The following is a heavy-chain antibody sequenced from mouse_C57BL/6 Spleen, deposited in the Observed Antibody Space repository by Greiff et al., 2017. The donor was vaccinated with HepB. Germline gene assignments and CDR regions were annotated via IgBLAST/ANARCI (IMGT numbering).Heavy chain of an antibody. CDR3: ARGNYYGIDY. V-gene: IGHV5-17*01. CDR2: ISSGSSTI. J-gene: IGHJ2*01. CDR1: GFTFSDYG. D-gene: IGHD1-1*01. Sequence: EVQLVESGGGLVKPGGSLKLSCAASGFTFSDYGMHWVRQAPEKGLEWVAYISSGSSTIYYADTVKVRFTISRDNAKNTLFLQMTSLRSEDTAMYYCARGNYYGIDYWGQGTTLTVSS.